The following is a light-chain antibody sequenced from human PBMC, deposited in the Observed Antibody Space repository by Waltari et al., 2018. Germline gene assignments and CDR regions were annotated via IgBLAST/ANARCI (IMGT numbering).Light chain of an antibody. CDR3: QHYGNSPYT. J-gene: IGKJ2*01. CDR2: GAS. Sequence: EIVLTQSPGTLSLSPGERATLSCRASQSVSTNYLAWYQQKPGQAPRLIIYGASSRATGIPDRFSGSGSGTDFTLTIRRLEPEDFAVYYCQHYGNSPYTFGQGAKLEIK. V-gene: IGKV3-20*01. CDR1: QSVSTNY.